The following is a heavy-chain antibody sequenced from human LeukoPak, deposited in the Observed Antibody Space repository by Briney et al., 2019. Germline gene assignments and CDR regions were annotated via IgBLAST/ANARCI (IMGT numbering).Heavy chain of an antibody. V-gene: IGHV1-18*01. Sequence: ASVKVSCKAPGYTFTSNGISWVRQAPGQGLEWMGWISAYNGNTNYAQKLQGRVTMTTDTSTSTAYMELRSLRSDDTAVYYCARVPGYDKFGRGYFQHWGQGTLATVSS. CDR1: GYTFTSNG. J-gene: IGHJ1*01. CDR3: ARVPGYDKFGRGYFQH. D-gene: IGHD3-22*01. CDR2: ISAYNGNT.